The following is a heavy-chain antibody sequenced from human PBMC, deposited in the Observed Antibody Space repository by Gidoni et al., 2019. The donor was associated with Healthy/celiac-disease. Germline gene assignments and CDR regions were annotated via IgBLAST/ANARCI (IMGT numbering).Heavy chain of an antibody. CDR2: INPNSGGT. CDR1: GYTFTGYY. J-gene: IGHJ3*02. CDR3: AREDIVVVPAADAFDI. V-gene: IGHV1-2*02. Sequence: QVQLVQSGAEVKKPGASVKVSCKASGYTFTGYYMHWVRQAPGQGLEWMGWINPNSGGTNYAQKFQGRVTMTRDTSISTAYMELSRLRSDDTAVYYCAREDIVVVPAADAFDIWGQGTMVTVSS. D-gene: IGHD2-2*01.